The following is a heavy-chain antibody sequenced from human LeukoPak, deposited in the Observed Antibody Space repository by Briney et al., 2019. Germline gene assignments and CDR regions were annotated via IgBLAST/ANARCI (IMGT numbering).Heavy chain of an antibody. CDR1: GLTFSSYW. D-gene: IGHD5-18*01. V-gene: IGHV4-34*08. CDR2: INHSGST. CDR3: ASWIQLWDDAFDI. J-gene: IGHJ3*02. Sequence: GSLRLSCVASGLTFSSYWMTWIRQPPGKGLEWIGEINHSGSTNYNPSLKSRVTISVDTSKNQFSLKLSSVTAADTAVYYCASWIQLWDDAFDIWGQGTMVTVSS.